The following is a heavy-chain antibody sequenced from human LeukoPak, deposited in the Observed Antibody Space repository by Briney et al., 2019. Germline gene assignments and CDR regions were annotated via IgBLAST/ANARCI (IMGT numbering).Heavy chain of an antibody. CDR1: GFTFSNAW. J-gene: IGHJ4*02. D-gene: IGHD5-18*01. CDR3: TTDHGYSYGHFDY. Sequence: PGGSLRLSCAASGFTFSNAWMSWVRQAPGKGLEWVGRIKRKTNGGTTDYAAPVKGRFTISRDDSKNTLYLQMNSLKTEDTAVYYCTTDHGYSYGHFDYWGQGTLVTVSS. CDR2: IKRKTNGGTT. V-gene: IGHV3-15*01.